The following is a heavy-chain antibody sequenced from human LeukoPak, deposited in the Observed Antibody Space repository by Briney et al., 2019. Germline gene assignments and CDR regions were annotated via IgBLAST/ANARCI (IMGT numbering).Heavy chain of an antibody. J-gene: IGHJ4*02. Sequence: SETLSLTCTVSGGSISSYYWSWVRQPPGKGLEWIGYIYYSGSTNYNPSLKSRVTISVDTSKNQFSLKLSSVTAADTAVYYCARRGLLRLGELPEFDYWGQGTLVTVSS. CDR1: GGSISSYY. CDR2: IYYSGST. CDR3: ARRGLLRLGELPEFDY. D-gene: IGHD3-16*01. V-gene: IGHV4-59*08.